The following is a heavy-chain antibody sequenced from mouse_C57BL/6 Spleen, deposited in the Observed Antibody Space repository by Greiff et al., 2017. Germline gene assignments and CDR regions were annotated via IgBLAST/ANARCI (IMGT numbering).Heavy chain of an antibody. CDR1: GYTFTSYW. J-gene: IGHJ1*03. CDR2: IDPSDSET. D-gene: IGHD1-1*01. Sequence: QVQLQQPGAELVRPRSSVKLSCKASGYTFTSYWMHWVKQRPIQGLEWIGNIDPSDSETHYNQKFKDKATLTVDKSSSTAYMQLSSLTSEDSAVYYCVYGSSWYFDVWGTGTTVTVSS. V-gene: IGHV1-52*01. CDR3: VYGSSWYFDV.